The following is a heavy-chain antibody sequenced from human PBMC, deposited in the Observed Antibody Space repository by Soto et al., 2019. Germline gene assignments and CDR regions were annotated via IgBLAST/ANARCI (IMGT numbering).Heavy chain of an antibody. D-gene: IGHD3-22*01. J-gene: IGHJ4*02. CDR2: ISYDGSNK. V-gene: IGHV3-30*18. CDR3: AKVSDSSGYYYPGY. Sequence: GGSLRLSCAASGFTFSSYGMHWVRQAPGKGLEWVAVISYDGSNKYYADSVKGRFTISRDNSKNTLYLQMNSLRAEDTAVYYCAKVSDSSGYYYPGYWGQGTRVTVSS. CDR1: GFTFSSYG.